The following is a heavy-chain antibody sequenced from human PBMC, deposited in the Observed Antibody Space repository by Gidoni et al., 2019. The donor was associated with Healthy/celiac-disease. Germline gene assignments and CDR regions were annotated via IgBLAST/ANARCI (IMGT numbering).Heavy chain of an antibody. Sequence: EVQLVESGGGLVQPGRSLRLSGTAYGFNFGDYDMSWVRQAPGKGLEWGVFIRSKAYGATTEYAASVKGRFTISRDDSKSIAYLQMNSLKTEDTAVYYCTRVRGWDQSCDYWGQGTLVTVSS. CDR3: TRVRGWDQSCDY. D-gene: IGHD1-26*01. V-gene: IGHV3-49*04. CDR2: IRSKAYGATT. J-gene: IGHJ4*02. CDR1: GFNFGDYD.